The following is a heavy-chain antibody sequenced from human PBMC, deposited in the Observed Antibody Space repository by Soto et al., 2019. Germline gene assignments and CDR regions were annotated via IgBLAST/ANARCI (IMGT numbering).Heavy chain of an antibody. CDR1: GFTFSSYG. J-gene: IGHJ4*02. Sequence: QVQLVESGGGVVQPGRSLRLSCAASGFTFSSYGMHWVRQAPGKGLEWVAVIWYDGSNKYYTDSVKGRFTISRDNSRNTLYLEVNRLSAEDTAVYYCARWLITSTHRGIDYWGQGTLVTVSS. CDR2: IWYDGSNK. CDR3: ARWLITSTHRGIDY. D-gene: IGHD3-16*01. V-gene: IGHV3-33*01.